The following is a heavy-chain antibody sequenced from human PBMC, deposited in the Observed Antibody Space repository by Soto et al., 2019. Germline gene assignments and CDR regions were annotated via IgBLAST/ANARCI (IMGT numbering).Heavy chain of an antibody. J-gene: IGHJ6*02. CDR2: IIPIFGTA. CDR3: ARPYDILTGYFPGPYYYYGMDV. D-gene: IGHD3-9*01. CDR1: GGTFSSYA. V-gene: IGHV1-69*13. Sequence: SVKVSCKASGGTFSSYAISWVRQAPGQGLEWMGGIIPIFGTANYAQKFQGRVTITADESTSTAYMELSSLRSEDTAVYYCARPYDILTGYFPGPYYYYGMDVWGQGTTVTSP.